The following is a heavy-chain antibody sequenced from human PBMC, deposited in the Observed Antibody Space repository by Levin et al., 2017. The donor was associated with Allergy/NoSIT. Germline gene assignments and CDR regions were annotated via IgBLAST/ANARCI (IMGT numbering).Heavy chain of an antibody. V-gene: IGHV3-30*18. J-gene: IGHJ4*02. Sequence: PGGSLRLSCAASGFTFSSYGMHWVRQAPGKGLEWVAVISYDGSNKYYADSVKGRFTISRDNSKNTLYLQMNSLRAEDTAVYYCAKDKSFTKHEAYYDFWSGYYIGYYFDYWGQGTLVTVSS. CDR2: ISYDGSNK. CDR1: GFTFSSYG. CDR3: AKDKSFTKHEAYYDFWSGYYIGYYFDY. D-gene: IGHD3-3*01.